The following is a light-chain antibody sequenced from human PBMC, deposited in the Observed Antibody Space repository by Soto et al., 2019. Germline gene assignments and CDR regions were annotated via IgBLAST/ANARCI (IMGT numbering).Light chain of an antibody. Sequence: QSVLTQPASVSGSPGQSITISCTGTSSDIGAYKFVSWYQQHPGKAPKLIIYEVSNRPSGVSNRFSGSKSGNTASLTISGLQAEDEADYYCCSYTSSSTLYVFGTGTKVTVL. J-gene: IGLJ1*01. V-gene: IGLV2-14*01. CDR2: EVS. CDR3: CSYTSSSTLYV. CDR1: SSDIGAYKF.